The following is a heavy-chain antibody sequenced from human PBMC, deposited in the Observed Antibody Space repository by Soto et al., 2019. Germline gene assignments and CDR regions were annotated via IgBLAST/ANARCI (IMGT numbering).Heavy chain of an antibody. CDR2: IKSKTDGGTT. J-gene: IGHJ6*02. CDR1: EFMFNNFA. Sequence: GGSLRLSCAASEFMFNNFAMNWVRQAPGKGLEWVGRIKSKTDGGTTDYAAPVKGRFTISRDDSKNTLYLQMNSLKTVDTAVYYCTTVSRSDPRFLEWSYPDYYYYGMDVWGQGTTVTVSS. D-gene: IGHD3-3*01. V-gene: IGHV3-15*01. CDR3: TTVSRSDPRFLEWSYPDYYYYGMDV.